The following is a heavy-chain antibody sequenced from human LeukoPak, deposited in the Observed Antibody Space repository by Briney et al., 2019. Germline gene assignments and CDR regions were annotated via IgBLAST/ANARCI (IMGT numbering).Heavy chain of an antibody. Sequence: GASVKVSCKASGYTFTGYYIHWVRQAPGQGLEWMGWINPNSGGTNFAQKFQGRVTMTRDTSLSTAYMELSRLRSDDTAVYYCGSGADIVSRITNYYFDYWGQGTLVTVSS. CDR3: GSGADIVSRITNYYFDY. V-gene: IGHV1-2*02. CDR2: INPNSGGT. D-gene: IGHD5/OR15-5a*01. CDR1: GYTFTGYY. J-gene: IGHJ4*02.